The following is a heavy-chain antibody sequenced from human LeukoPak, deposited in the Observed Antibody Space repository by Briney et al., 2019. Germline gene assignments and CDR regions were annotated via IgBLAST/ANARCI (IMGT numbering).Heavy chain of an antibody. V-gene: IGHV3-23*01. CDR2: VGGGIDI. Sequence: PGGSLRLSCVASGFTFSVHGMTWVRQAPGEGLEWVSSVGGGIDIYYADSVKGRFTASRDDSMKTVYLQMNSLRAEDTAVYYCAKDATPHNGIWDNFDHWAQGTPVTVSS. CDR1: GFTFSVHG. CDR3: AKDATPHNGIWDNFDH. D-gene: IGHD1-26*01. J-gene: IGHJ4*02.